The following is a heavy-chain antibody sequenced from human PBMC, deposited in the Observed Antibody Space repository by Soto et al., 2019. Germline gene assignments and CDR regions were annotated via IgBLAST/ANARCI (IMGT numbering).Heavy chain of an antibody. CDR3: AKKSYDFWSGPPNLGMDV. CDR2: ISGSGGST. V-gene: IGHV3-23*01. D-gene: IGHD3-3*01. J-gene: IGHJ6*02. Sequence: PGGSLRLSCAASGFTFSSYAMSWVRQAPGKGLEWVSAISGSGGSTYYADSVKGRFTISRDNSKNTLYLQMNSLRAEDTAVYYCAKKSYDFWSGPPNLGMDVWGQGTTVTVSS. CDR1: GFTFSSYA.